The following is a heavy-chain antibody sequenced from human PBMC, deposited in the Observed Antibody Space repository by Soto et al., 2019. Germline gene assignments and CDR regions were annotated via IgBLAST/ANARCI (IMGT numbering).Heavy chain of an antibody. D-gene: IGHD4-17*01. CDR3: ARITVTPVFDYYYGMDV. CDR1: GGSFSGYY. Sequence: PSETLSLTCAVYGGSFSGYYWSWIRQPPGKGLEWIGEINHSGSTNYNPSLKSRVTISVDTSKNQFSLKLSSVTAADTAVYYCARITVTPVFDYYYGMDVWGHGTTVTVSS. V-gene: IGHV4-34*01. J-gene: IGHJ6*02. CDR2: INHSGST.